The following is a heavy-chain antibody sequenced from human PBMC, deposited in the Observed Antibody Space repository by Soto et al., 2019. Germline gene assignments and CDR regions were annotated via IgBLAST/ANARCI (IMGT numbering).Heavy chain of an antibody. Sequence: SETLSLTCSVSVGSSRSYYWSWIRQSPEKGLEWIGYFYHSGNSNYNPSLKSRVTISVDTSKNQLSLSLRSVTAADTAVYFCARISSVDPYGYVNGGLDVWGQGTTVTVSS. CDR2: FYHSGNS. J-gene: IGHJ6*02. D-gene: IGHD5-18*01. CDR1: VGSSRSYY. V-gene: IGHV4-59*01. CDR3: ARISSVDPYGYVNGGLDV.